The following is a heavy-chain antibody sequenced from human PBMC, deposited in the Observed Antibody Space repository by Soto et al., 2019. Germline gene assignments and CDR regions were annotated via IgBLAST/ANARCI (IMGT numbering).Heavy chain of an antibody. Sequence: GGSLRLSCAASGFTFSNYGMHWVRQAPGKGLEWVALIWFDGSDKYYADSVKGRFTMSRDNSKNTVYLQMNSLRAEDTAVYYCARDRSYSLDVWGQGTTVTVSS. V-gene: IGHV3-33*01. J-gene: IGHJ6*02. CDR3: ARDRSYSLDV. CDR2: IWFDGSDK. CDR1: GFTFSNYG.